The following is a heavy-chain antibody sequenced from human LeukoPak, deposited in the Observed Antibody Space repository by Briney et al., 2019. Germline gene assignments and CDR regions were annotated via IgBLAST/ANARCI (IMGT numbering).Heavy chain of an antibody. Sequence: GGSLRLPCSASGFTVSSNYMSWVRQAPGTRLEWVSVIYSGGSTYYADSVKGRFTISRDNSKNTLYLQMNSLRAEDTAVYYCARVTMVRGVINPRHRYYYMDVWGKGTTVTISS. CDR1: GFTVSSNY. D-gene: IGHD3-10*01. CDR2: IYSGGST. J-gene: IGHJ6*03. CDR3: ARVTMVRGVINPRHRYYYMDV. V-gene: IGHV3-53*01.